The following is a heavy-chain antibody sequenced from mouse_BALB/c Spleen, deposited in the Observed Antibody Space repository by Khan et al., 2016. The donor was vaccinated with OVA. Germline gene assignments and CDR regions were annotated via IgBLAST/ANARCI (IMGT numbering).Heavy chain of an antibody. CDR3: ARDGSRYNYAMDY. CDR2: ISYSGRT. V-gene: IGHV3-2*02. D-gene: IGHD2-3*01. Sequence: EVKLLESGPGLVKPSQSLSLTCTVTGYSITSDYAWNWIRQFPGNKLEWMGYISYSGRTSYNPALKSRISITRDTSKNQFFLQLNSVTTEDTATYYCARDGSRYNYAMDYWGQGTSVTVSS. J-gene: IGHJ4*01. CDR1: GYSITSDYA.